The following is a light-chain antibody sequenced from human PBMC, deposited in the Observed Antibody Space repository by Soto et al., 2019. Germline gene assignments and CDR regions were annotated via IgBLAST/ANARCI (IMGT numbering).Light chain of an antibody. CDR2: DAS. V-gene: IGKV1-5*01. CDR1: QTIDRW. CDR3: QQYEGNPT. Sequence: DIQLTQSPSTLSASIGDRVVITCRASQTIDRWLAWYQQRPGLAPRLLIYDASTLESGVPSRFGGSGSETEFTLTISSLKPDDFATYHCQQYEGNPTFGQGTTVEVK. J-gene: IGKJ1*01.